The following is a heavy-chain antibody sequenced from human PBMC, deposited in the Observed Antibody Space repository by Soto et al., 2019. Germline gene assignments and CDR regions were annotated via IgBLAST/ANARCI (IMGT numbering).Heavy chain of an antibody. V-gene: IGHV3-30-3*01. D-gene: IGHD2-15*01. J-gene: IGHJ6*02. CDR2: ISYDGSNK. CDR1: GFTFSSYA. CDR3: ATDYCSGGSCYSGRSYYGMDV. Sequence: GGSLRLSCAASGFTFSSYAMHWVRQAPGKGLEWVAVISYDGSNKYYADSVKGRFTIPRDNSKNTLYLQMNSLRAEDTAVYYCATDYCSGGSCYSGRSYYGMDVWGQGTTVTVSS.